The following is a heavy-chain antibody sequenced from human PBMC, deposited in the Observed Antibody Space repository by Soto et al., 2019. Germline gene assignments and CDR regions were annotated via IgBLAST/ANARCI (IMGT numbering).Heavy chain of an antibody. J-gene: IGHJ4*02. CDR3: ARDSSGRHDY. Sequence: PSETLSLTCSVSGGSGRSGSYYWTWIRQPPGKGLEWIGYIYQSGTTNYNASLKSRVTISIDTSKNQFFLKLNSVTAADTAVYYCARDSSGRHDYWGQGTLVTVSS. CDR1: GGSGRSGSYY. V-gene: IGHV4-61*01. D-gene: IGHD3-22*01. CDR2: IYQSGTT.